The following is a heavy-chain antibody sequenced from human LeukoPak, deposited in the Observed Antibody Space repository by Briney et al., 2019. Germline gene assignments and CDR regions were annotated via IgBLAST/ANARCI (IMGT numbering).Heavy chain of an antibody. V-gene: IGHV3-21*01. CDR3: ARVGSGGLIDALDI. J-gene: IGHJ3*02. CDR1: GFTFSSYS. D-gene: IGHD1-26*01. Sequence: GGSLRLSCAASGFTFSSYSMNWVRQAPGKGLEWVSSISSSSSYIYYADSVKGRFTISRDNAKNSLYLQMNSLRAEDTAVYYCARVGSGGLIDALDIWGQGTMVTVSS. CDR2: ISSSSSYI.